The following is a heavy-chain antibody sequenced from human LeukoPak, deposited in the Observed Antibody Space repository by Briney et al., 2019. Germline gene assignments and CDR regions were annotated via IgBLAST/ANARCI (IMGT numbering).Heavy chain of an antibody. J-gene: IGHJ6*02. V-gene: IGHV4-34*01. D-gene: IGHD2-15*01. CDR3: ARVLGYCSGGSCYLRGYYYYGMDV. Sequence: SETLSLTCTVSGGSISSYYWSWIRQPPGKGLEWIGEINHSGSTNYNPSLKSRVTISVDTSKNQFSLKLSSVTAADTAVYYCARVLGYCSGGSCYLRGYYYYGMDVWGQGTTVTVSS. CDR2: INHSGST. CDR1: GGSISSYY.